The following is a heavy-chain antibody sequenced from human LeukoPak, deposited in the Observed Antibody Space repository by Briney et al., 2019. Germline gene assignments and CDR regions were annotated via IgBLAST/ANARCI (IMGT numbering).Heavy chain of an antibody. V-gene: IGHV3-23*01. J-gene: IGHJ6*02. CDR2: IGKSDDGT. Sequence: GASLRLSCAASGSTFSNYAMSWVRQAPGKGLEWVSGIGKSDDGTHYADSVKGRFTISRDNSKNTLYLQMNSLRAEDTAVYYCAKARSEVQAYFHGMDVWGQGTTVIVSS. D-gene: IGHD1-1*01. CDR3: AKARSEVQAYFHGMDV. CDR1: GSTFSNYA.